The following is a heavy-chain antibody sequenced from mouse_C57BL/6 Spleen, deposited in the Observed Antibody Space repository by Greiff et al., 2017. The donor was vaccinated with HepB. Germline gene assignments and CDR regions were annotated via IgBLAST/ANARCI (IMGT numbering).Heavy chain of an antibody. CDR3: ARGGYDGWFAY. J-gene: IGHJ3*01. CDR1: GYTFTDYN. CDR2: INPNNGGT. Sequence: VQLQQSGPELVKPGASVKMSCKASGYTFTDYNMHWVKQSHGKSLEWIGYINPNNGGTSYNQKFKGKATLTVNKSSSTAYMELRSLTPEDSAVYYCARGGYDGWFAYWGQGTLVTVSA. V-gene: IGHV1-22*01. D-gene: IGHD2-2*01.